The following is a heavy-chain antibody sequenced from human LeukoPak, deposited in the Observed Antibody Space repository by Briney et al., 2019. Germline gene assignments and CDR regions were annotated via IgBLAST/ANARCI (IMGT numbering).Heavy chain of an antibody. V-gene: IGHV3-23*01. CDR1: GFTFSSYA. D-gene: IGHD2-2*01. CDR2: ISGGGGST. J-gene: IGHJ4*02. Sequence: GGSLRLSCAASGFTFSSYAMSWVRQAPGKGLEWVSAISGGGGSTYYADSVKGRFTISRDNSKNTLYLQMNSLRAEDTAVYYCAKEGDIVVVPAATFDYWGQGTLVTVSS. CDR3: AKEGDIVVVPAATFDY.